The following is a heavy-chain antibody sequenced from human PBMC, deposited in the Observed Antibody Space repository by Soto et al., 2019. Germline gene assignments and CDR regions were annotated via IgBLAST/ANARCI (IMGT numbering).Heavy chain of an antibody. CDR1: GGSFSGYY. Sequence: SETLSLTCAVYGGSFSGYYWSWIRQPPGKGLEWIGEINHSGSTNHNPSLKSRVTISVDTSKNQFSLKLSSVTAADTAVYYCARGYSYGWAYYGMDVWGQGTTVTVSS. CDR2: INHSGST. D-gene: IGHD5-18*01. V-gene: IGHV4-34*01. CDR3: ARGYSYGWAYYGMDV. J-gene: IGHJ6*02.